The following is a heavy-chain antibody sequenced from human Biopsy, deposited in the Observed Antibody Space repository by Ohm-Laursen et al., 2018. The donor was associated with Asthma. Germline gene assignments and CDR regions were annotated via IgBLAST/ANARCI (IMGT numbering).Heavy chain of an antibody. CDR3: ARVWQLATLDY. CDR2: ISSSSSYI. CDR1: GFTFSSDS. D-gene: IGHD6-13*01. V-gene: IGHV3-21*01. Sequence: SLRLSCAASGFTFSSDSMNWVRQAPGKGLEWVSSISSSSSYIYYADSVKGRFTISRDNAKNSLYLQMNSLRAEDTAVYYCARVWQLATLDYWGQGTLVTVSS. J-gene: IGHJ4*02.